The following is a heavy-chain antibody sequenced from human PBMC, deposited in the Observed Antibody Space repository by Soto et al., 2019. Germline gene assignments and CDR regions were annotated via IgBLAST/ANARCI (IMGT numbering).Heavy chain of an antibody. J-gene: IGHJ3*02. V-gene: IGHV3-23*01. CDR3: AKDLYYDSSGYYEAPDAFDI. CDR2: ISGSGGST. CDR1: GFTFSSYA. D-gene: IGHD3-22*01. Sequence: PGGSLRLSCAASGFTFSSYAMSWVRQAPGKGLEWVSAISGSGGSTYYADSVKGRFTISRDNSKNTLYLQMNSLRAEDTAVYYCAKDLYYDSSGYYEAPDAFDIWGQGTMVTASS.